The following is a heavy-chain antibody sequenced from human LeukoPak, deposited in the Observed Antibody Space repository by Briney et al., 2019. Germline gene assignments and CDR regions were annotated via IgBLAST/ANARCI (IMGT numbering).Heavy chain of an antibody. D-gene: IGHD3-10*01. J-gene: IGHJ4*02. V-gene: IGHV3-66*01. CDR2: MYSGGST. CDR1: GFTVSSNY. CDR3: ARSLVRGFYDY. Sequence: GGSLRLSCAASGFTVSSNYMSWVRQAPGKGLEWVSVMYSGGSTYYTDSVKGRFTISRDNSKNPLYLEINSLRAEDTAIYYCARSLVRGFYDYWGQGTLVTVSS.